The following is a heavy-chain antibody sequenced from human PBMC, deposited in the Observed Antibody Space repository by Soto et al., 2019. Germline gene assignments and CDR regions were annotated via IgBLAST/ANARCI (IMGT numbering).Heavy chain of an antibody. J-gene: IGHJ6*02. V-gene: IGHV1-69*01. CDR2: IIPIFGTA. CDR1: GGTFSSYA. D-gene: IGHD2-15*01. CDR3: ARDPNRHCSGGSCYSPYYYYGMDV. Sequence: QVQLVQSGAEVKKPGSSVKVSCKASGGTFSSYAISWVRQAPGQGLEWMGGIIPIFGTANYAQKFQGRVTITADESTSTAYVALSSLRSEDTAVYYCARDPNRHCSGGSCYSPYYYYGMDVWGQGATVTVSS.